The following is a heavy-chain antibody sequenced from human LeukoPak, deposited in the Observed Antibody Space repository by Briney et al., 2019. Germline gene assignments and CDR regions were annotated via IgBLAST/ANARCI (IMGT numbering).Heavy chain of an antibody. D-gene: IGHD3-10*01. CDR1: GFTFDDYA. J-gene: IGHJ4*02. CDR3: AKDVGESRFYFDY. CDR2: ISWNSGSI. Sequence: PGRSLRLSCAASGFTFDDYAMHWVRQAPGKGLEWVSGISWNSGSIGYADSVKGRFTISRDNAKNSLYLQMNSLRAEDTALYYCAKDVGESRFYFDYWGQGTQVTVSS. V-gene: IGHV3-9*01.